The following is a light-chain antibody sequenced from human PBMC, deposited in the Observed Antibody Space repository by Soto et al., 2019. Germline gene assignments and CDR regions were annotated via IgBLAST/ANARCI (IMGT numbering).Light chain of an antibody. J-gene: IGKJ1*01. CDR3: QHYNSYGT. Sequence: DIQMTQSPSTLSASVGDRVTITCRASQSISSWLAWYQKKPGKAPKLLIYDASSLETGVPSRFSGSGSGTEFTLTISSLQPDDFATYYCQHYNSYGTFGQGTKVDIK. V-gene: IGKV1-5*01. CDR1: QSISSW. CDR2: DAS.